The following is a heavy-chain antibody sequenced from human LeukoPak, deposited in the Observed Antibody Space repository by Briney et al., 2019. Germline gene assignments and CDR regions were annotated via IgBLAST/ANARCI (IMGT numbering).Heavy chain of an antibody. D-gene: IGHD1-26*01. CDR2: INPANGAT. J-gene: IGHJ4*02. CDR3: ATAPPSGTYYYFDY. CDR1: GYTFTNCY. Sequence: ASVKVSCKASGYTFTNCYMHWVRQAPGRGLEWMGIINPANGATSYAQKFQGRVTMTRDTSTSIVYMELNSPRSEDTAVYYCATAPPSGTYYYFDYWGQGTLVTVSS. V-gene: IGHV1-46*01.